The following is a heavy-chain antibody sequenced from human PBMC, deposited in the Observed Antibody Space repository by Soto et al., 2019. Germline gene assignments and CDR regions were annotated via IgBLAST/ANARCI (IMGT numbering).Heavy chain of an antibody. CDR1: GYTFTGYY. V-gene: IGHV1-2*04. D-gene: IGHD2-2*01. Sequence: ASVKVSCKASGYTFTGYYMHWVRQAPGQGLEWMGWINPNSGGTNYAQKFQGWVTMTRDTSISTAYKELSRLRSDDTAVYYCARVGYCSSTSCYGSVAFEIWGQGTMVTVSS. CDR3: ARVGYCSSTSCYGSVAFEI. CDR2: INPNSGGT. J-gene: IGHJ3*02.